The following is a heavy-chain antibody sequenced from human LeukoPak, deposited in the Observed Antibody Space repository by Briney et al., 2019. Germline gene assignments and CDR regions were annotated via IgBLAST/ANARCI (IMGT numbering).Heavy chain of an antibody. J-gene: IGHJ4*02. V-gene: IGHV3-21*01. CDR3: ARGTFARGFDY. CDR1: GFSFTSYN. CDR2: ISTSSKYI. Sequence: GGSLRLSCAASGFSFTSYNMNWVRQAPRKGLEWVPSISTSSKYIYYADSVKGRFTISRDNAKTSLYLQMNSLTAEDTAVYYCARGTFARGFDYWGQGTLVTVSS.